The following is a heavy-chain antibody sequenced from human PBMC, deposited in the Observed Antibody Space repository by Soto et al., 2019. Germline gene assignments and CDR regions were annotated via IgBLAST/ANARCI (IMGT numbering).Heavy chain of an antibody. D-gene: IGHD5-18*01. J-gene: IGHJ6*02. Sequence: VASVKVSCKASGGTFSSYPISWVRQAPGQGLEWMGGIIPIFGTANYAQKFQGRVTITADKSTSTAYMELSSLRSEDTAVYYCARSRIQLWSCMDVWGQGTTVTVSS. V-gene: IGHV1-69*06. CDR2: IIPIFGTA. CDR3: ARSRIQLWSCMDV. CDR1: GGTFSSYP.